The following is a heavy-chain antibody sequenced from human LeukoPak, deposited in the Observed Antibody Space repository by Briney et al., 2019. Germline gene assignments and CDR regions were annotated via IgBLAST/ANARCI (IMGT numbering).Heavy chain of an antibody. CDR1: GFTFKKYW. D-gene: IGHD5-24*01. CDR2: IKEDGSET. V-gene: IGHV3-7*01. Sequence: GGSLRLSCAASGFTFKKYWMNWVRQVPGKGLECLANIKEDGSETYYADSVRGRFTISRDNPKNLLFLQINSLRVEDTAVYYCARETPRRGETRDGYRWGQGTLVTVSS. CDR3: ARETPRRGETRDGYR. J-gene: IGHJ4*02.